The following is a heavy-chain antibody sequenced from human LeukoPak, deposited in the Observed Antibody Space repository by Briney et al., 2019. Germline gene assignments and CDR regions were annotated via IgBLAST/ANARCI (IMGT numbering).Heavy chain of an antibody. CDR1: GGSINSYY. V-gene: IGHV4-59*08. CDR2: IYYSGST. D-gene: IGHD2/OR15-2a*01. Sequence: SETLSLTCTVSGGSINSYYWSWIRQPPGKGLEWIGYIYYSGSTNYNPSLKSRVTISVDTSKNQFSLKLSSVTAADTAVYYCARHSPFALDYWGQGTLVTVSS. J-gene: IGHJ4*02. CDR3: ARHSPFALDY.